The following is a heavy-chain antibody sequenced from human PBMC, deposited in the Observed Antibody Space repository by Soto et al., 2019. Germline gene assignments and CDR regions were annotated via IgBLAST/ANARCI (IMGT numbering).Heavy chain of an antibody. Sequence: QVQLVQSGAEVKKPGSSVKVSCKASGGTFSSYAISWVRQAPGQGLEWMGGIIPIFGTANYAQKFQGRVTITADKSTTTAYMEMSSLQFADTAVYYCAIERYRLSEASMGREVGLLVFDYWGQGTLVPVSS. CDR2: IIPIFGTA. CDR3: AIERYRLSEASMGREVGLLVFDY. V-gene: IGHV1-69*06. D-gene: IGHD3-10*01. J-gene: IGHJ4*02. CDR1: GGTFSSYA.